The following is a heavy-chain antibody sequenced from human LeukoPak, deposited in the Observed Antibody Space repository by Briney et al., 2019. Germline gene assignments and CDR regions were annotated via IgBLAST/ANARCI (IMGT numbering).Heavy chain of an antibody. Sequence: GGSLRLSCEASGLTFSSYGMSWVRQAPGKGLQWVSAITGDGTTTYYADSVKGRFTISRDNSKNMLYLKMRSPRAEDTAVYYCAKMQGYFDYWGQGTLVPVSS. J-gene: IGHJ4*02. CDR1: GLTFSSYG. CDR3: AKMQGYFDY. CDR2: ITGDGTTT. V-gene: IGHV3-23*01.